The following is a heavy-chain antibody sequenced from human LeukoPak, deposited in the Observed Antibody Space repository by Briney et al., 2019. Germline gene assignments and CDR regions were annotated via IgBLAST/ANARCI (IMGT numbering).Heavy chain of an antibody. D-gene: IGHD6-13*01. CDR3: ARVGTGYYYYGMDV. J-gene: IGHJ6*02. CDR1: GYNLTSYY. V-gene: IGHV1-46*01. CDR2: INPSGGST. Sequence: ASVKVSCKASGYNLTSYYMHWVRQAPGQGLEWMGIINPSGGSTSYAQKFQGRVTMTRDTSTSTVYMELSSLRSEDTAVYYYARVGTGYYYYGMDVWGQGTTVTVSS.